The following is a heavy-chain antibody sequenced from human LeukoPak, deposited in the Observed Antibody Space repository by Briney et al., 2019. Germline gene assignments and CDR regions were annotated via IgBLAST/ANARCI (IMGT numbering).Heavy chain of an antibody. Sequence: SQTLSLTCTVSGGSINGGGPFWSWIRQHPEKGLEWIGYIYHSGSTYYNPSLKSRVTISVDTSKNQFSLQLSSVTAADTAVYYCARDPTTVTTFYAFDIWGQGTMVTVSS. D-gene: IGHD4-17*01. V-gene: IGHV4-31*03. J-gene: IGHJ3*02. CDR2: IYHSGST. CDR3: ARDPTTVTTFYAFDI. CDR1: GGSINGGGPF.